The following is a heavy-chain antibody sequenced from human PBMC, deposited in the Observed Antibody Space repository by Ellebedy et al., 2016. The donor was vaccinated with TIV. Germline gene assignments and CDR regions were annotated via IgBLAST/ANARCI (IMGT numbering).Heavy chain of an antibody. D-gene: IGHD2-15*01. CDR3: SRGWSTPDS. V-gene: IGHV3-21*06. Sequence: PGGSLRLSCVASGFTFSNYNMNWVRQSPGKGLEWVSSIRSTGSDKYYAESVKGRFTISRDNAQDTLFLQMNSLRAEDTAVYFGSRGWSTPDSWGQGTLVIVSS. CDR2: IRSTGSDK. CDR1: GFTFSNYN. J-gene: IGHJ4*02.